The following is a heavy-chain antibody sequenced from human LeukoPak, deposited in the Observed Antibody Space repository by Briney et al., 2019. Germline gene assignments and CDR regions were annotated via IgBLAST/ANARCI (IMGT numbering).Heavy chain of an antibody. CDR1: GFTFDDYA. CDR2: ISWNSGSI. CDR3: AKDMESQWLLLGYFDY. D-gene: IGHD3-22*01. V-gene: IGHV3-9*01. J-gene: IGHJ4*02. Sequence: GGSLRLSCAASGFTFDDYAMHWVRQAPGKGLEWVSGISWNSGSIGYADSVKGRFPISRDNAKNSLYLQMNSLRAEDTALYYCAKDMESQWLLLGYFDYWGQGTLVTVSS.